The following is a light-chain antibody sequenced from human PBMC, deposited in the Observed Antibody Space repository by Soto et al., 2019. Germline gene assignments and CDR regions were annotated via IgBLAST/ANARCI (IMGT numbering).Light chain of an antibody. J-gene: IGKJ5*01. V-gene: IGKV2-24*01. CDR2: KIS. CDR1: QSLVHSDGNTY. CDR3: QQYNSYPIT. Sequence: DIVMTQTPLSSPVTLGQPASIAVGSSQSLVHSDGNTYLSWLQQRPGQPPRLLIYKISNRFSGVPDRFSGSGAGTDFTLTISSLQPEDFATYYCQQYNSYPITFGQGTRLEIK.